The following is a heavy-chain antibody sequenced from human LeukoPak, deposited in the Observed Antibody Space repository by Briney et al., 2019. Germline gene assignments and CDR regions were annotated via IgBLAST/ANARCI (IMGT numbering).Heavy chain of an antibody. J-gene: IGHJ3*02. D-gene: IGHD3-10*01. V-gene: IGHV3-33*01. CDR2: IWYDGSNK. CDR1: GFTFSSYG. CDR3: ARGAYGSGTYHDFDI. Sequence: GRSLRLSCAASGFTFSSYGVHWVRQAPGKGLEWVAVIWYDGSNKYYVDSVKGRFTISRDNSKNTLYLQMNSLRAEGTAVYYCARGAYGSGTYHDFDIWGQGTMVTVSS.